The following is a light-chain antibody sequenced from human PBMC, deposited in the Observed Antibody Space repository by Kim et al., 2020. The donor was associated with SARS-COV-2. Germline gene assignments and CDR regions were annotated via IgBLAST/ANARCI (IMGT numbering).Light chain of an antibody. CDR3: QTWGTGIWV. Sequence: ASVKLTCTLSGGHSTNANAWHQQQPEKGPRYLMKLNSDGSHSKGDGIPDRFSGSTSGAERYLTNSSLQSEDEADYYCQTWGTGIWVFGGGTQLTVL. CDR1: GGHSTNA. V-gene: IGLV4-69*01. CDR2: LNSDGSH. J-gene: IGLJ3*02.